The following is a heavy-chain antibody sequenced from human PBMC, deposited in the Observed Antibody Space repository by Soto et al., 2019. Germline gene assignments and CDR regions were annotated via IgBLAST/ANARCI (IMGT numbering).Heavy chain of an antibody. CDR2: ISAYNGNT. D-gene: IGHD3-9*01. Sequence: QVQLVQSGAEVKKPGASVKVSCKASGYTFTSYGISWVQQAPGQGLEWMGWISAYNGNTNYAQKLQGRVTMTTDTSTSTAYMELRSLRSDDTAVYYCARDPYDILTGYYHLFDYWGQGTLVTVSS. J-gene: IGHJ4*02. CDR1: GYTFTSYG. V-gene: IGHV1-18*01. CDR3: ARDPYDILTGYYHLFDY.